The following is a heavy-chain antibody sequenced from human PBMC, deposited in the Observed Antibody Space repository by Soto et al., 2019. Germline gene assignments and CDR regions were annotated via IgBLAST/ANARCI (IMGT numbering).Heavy chain of an antibody. D-gene: IGHD4-17*01. CDR1: GFTFSSYA. CDR3: ARDTAGNYGDYEGYFDY. Sequence: LRLSCAASGFTFSSYAMHWVRQAPGKGLEWVAVISYDGSNKYYADSVKGRFTISRDNSKNTLYLQMNSLRAEDTAVYYCARDTAGNYGDYEGYFDYWGQGTLVTVSS. J-gene: IGHJ4*02. V-gene: IGHV3-30-3*01. CDR2: ISYDGSNK.